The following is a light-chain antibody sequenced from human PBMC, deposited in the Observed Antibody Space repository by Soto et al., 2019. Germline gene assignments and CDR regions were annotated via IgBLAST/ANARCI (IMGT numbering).Light chain of an antibody. CDR3: QQRSNWPPGLT. Sequence: ENVLTQSPGTLSLSPVERATLSCRASQSITSNSLAWYHQKPGPAPRLLLYGASSRAIGIPDRFSGSGSGTDFTLTINRLEPEDFAVYYCQQRSNWPPGLTFGQGTKVDIK. CDR1: QSITSNS. J-gene: IGKJ1*01. CDR2: GAS. V-gene: IGKV3D-20*02.